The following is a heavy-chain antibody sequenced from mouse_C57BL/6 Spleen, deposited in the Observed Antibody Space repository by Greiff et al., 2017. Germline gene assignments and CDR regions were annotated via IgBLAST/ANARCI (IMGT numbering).Heavy chain of an antibody. D-gene: IGHD1-1*01. CDR2: ISAGGSYT. CDR1: GFTFSSYA. V-gene: IGHV5-4*01. J-gene: IGHJ1*03. CDR3: ARDRGGNYGYFDG. Sequence: EVKVVESGGGLVKPGGSLKLSCAASGFTFSSYAMSWVRQTPEKRLEWVATISAGGSYTYYPDNVKGRFTISRDNAKNNLYLQMSHLKSEDTAMYYCARDRGGNYGYFDGWGTGTTVTVSS.